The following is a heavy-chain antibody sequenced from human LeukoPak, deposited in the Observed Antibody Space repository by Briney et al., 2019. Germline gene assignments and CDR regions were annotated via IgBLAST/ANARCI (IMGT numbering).Heavy chain of an antibody. CDR3: ARDSMITFGGVVPYNWFDP. Sequence: SETLFLTCAVYGGSFSGYYWSWIRQPPGKGLQWIGSIHHSGSTYYNPSLKSRVTISVDTSKNQFSLKLSSVTAADTAVYYCARDSMITFGGVVPYNWFDPWGQGTLVTVSS. D-gene: IGHD3-16*01. CDR1: GGSFSGYY. J-gene: IGHJ5*02. V-gene: IGHV4-34*01. CDR2: IHHSGST.